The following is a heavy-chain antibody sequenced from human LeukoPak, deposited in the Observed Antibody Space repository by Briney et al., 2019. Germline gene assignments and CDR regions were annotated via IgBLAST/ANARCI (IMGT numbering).Heavy chain of an antibody. V-gene: IGHV1-18*01. J-gene: IGHJ4*02. CDR1: GYTFTSYG. D-gene: IGHD2-2*01. Sequence: ASVKVSCKASGYTFTSYGISWVRQAPGQGLEWMGWISAYNGNTNYAQKLQGRVTMTTDTFTSTAYMELRSLRSDDTAVYYCARDNEPYCSSPSCYLIDYWGQGTLVTVSS. CDR2: ISAYNGNT. CDR3: ARDNEPYCSSPSCYLIDY.